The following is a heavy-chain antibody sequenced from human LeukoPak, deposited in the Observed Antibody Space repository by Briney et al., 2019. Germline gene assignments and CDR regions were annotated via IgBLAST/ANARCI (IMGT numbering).Heavy chain of an antibody. D-gene: IGHD3-22*01. CDR2: ISGGGGSK. CDR1: TFTFSSYA. J-gene: IGHJ4*02. Sequence: GSLSLSCAAYTFTFSSYAMSRVRQAPGKGLEWVSAISGGGGSKYHADSEQGRFTVARDNSKHELYLQMNSRRAEDTAVYYCAKVVGGFSPYDSSGYYWSRFDYWGQGTLVTVST. CDR3: AKVVGGFSPYDSSGYYWSRFDY. V-gene: IGHV3-23*01.